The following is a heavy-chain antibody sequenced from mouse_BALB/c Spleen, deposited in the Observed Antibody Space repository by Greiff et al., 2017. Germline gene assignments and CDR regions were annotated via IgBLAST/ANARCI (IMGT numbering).Heavy chain of an antibody. V-gene: IGHV2-9*02. CDR3: ARASPKILTTVFDY. J-gene: IGHJ2*01. CDR1: GFSLTSYG. Sequence: VKLEESGPGLVAPSQSLSITCTVSGFSLTSYGVHWVRQPPGKGLEWLGVIWAGGSTNYNSALMSRLSISKDNSKSQVFLKMNSLQTDDTAMYYCARASPKILTTVFDYWGQGTTLTVSS. CDR2: IWAGGST. D-gene: IGHD2-5*01.